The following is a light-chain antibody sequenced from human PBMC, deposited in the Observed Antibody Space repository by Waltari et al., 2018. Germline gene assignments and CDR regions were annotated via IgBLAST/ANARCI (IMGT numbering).Light chain of an antibody. CDR1: QSVGGD. V-gene: IGKV3-15*01. J-gene: IGKJ2*01. Sequence: EVVMTQSPATLSVSPGASATLSCGASQSVGGDLAWYQQKPGQAPRLLIYGTITRPTGVSARFSGSGSGTEFTLTISRLQSEDFAVYYCQQYNNWPPSVTFGQGTKLEI. CDR2: GTI. CDR3: QQYNNWPPSVT.